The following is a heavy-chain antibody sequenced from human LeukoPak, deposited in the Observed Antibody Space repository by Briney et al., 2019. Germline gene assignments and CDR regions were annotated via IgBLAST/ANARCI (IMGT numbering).Heavy chain of an antibody. CDR3: TKSEWVPKS. D-gene: IGHD5-12*01. CDR2: INQDGTGT. V-gene: IGHV3-7*01. J-gene: IGHJ5*02. CDR1: GYSFAIYW. Sequence: GGSLRLSCAGSGYSFAIYWMSWVRQAPGKGLEWVANINQDGTGTYYVGSVRGRFTVSRDNTKNSLYLQMNSLRAEGTAVYYCTKSEWVPKSWGQGTLVTVSS.